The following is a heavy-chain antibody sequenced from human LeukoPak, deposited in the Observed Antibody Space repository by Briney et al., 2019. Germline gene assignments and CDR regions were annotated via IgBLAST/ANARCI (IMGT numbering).Heavy chain of an antibody. Sequence: GGSLRLSCAASGFSFSRYATSWVRQAPGKGLEWVSANCGRDGGTYYADSVKGRFTISRDNSKNMLYLQMNSLRAEDTAVYYCAIWTVAGPLDYWGQGTLVTVSS. D-gene: IGHD6-19*01. CDR3: AIWTVAGPLDY. J-gene: IGHJ4*02. V-gene: IGHV3-23*01. CDR2: NCGRDGGT. CDR1: GFSFSRYA.